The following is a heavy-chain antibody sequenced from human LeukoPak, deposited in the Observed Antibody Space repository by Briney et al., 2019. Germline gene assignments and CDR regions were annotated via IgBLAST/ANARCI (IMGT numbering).Heavy chain of an antibody. V-gene: IGHV4-39*01. CDR1: GGSISSSSYY. Sequence: SETLSLTCTVSGGSISSSSYYWGWIRQPPGKGLEWIGSIYYSGSTYYNPFLKSRVTISVDTSKNQFSLKLSSVTAADTAVYYCAGGGGFDIWGQGTMVTVSS. CDR2: IYYSGST. D-gene: IGHD3-16*01. J-gene: IGHJ3*02. CDR3: AGGGGFDI.